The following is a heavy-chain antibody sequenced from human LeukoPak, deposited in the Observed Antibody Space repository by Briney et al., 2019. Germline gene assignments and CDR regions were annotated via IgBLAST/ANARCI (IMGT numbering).Heavy chain of an antibody. CDR3: APRKSRVIAARPTSTRFDP. CDR2: INHSGRT. V-gene: IGHV4-34*01. CDR1: GGSFSGYY. Sequence: SETLSLTCAVYGGSFSGYYWSWIRQTPGKRLYWIGEINHSGRTNYNPSFKSRVTISVDTYKNQFSLKLSTVTAADTAVYYCAPRKSRVIAARPTSTRFDPWGQGTLVTVSS. J-gene: IGHJ5*02. D-gene: IGHD6-6*01.